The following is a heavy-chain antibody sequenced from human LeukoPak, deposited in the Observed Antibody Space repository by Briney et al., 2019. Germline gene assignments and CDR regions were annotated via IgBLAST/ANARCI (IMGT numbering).Heavy chain of an antibody. Sequence: GGSLRLSCAASGFTFSSYSMNWVRQAPGKGLEWVSYISSSGSTIYYADSVKGRFTISRDNAKNSLYLQMNSLRAEDAAVYYCVSSRLSSPFYYYYYMDVWGKGTTVTISS. CDR3: VSSRLSSPFYYYYYMDV. CDR2: ISSSGSTI. D-gene: IGHD3-16*02. V-gene: IGHV3-48*04. J-gene: IGHJ6*03. CDR1: GFTFSSYS.